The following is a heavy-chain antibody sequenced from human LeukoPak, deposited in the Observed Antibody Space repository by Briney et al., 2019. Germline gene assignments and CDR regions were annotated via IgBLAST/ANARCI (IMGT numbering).Heavy chain of an antibody. CDR3: ARSSSWSLYYYYYYMDV. CDR1: GGSFSGYY. J-gene: IGHJ6*03. D-gene: IGHD6-6*01. V-gene: IGHV4-34*01. CDR2: INHSGST. Sequence: MASETLSLXCAVYGGSFSGYYWSWIRQPPGKELEWIGEINHSGSTNYNPSLKSRVTISVDTSKNQFSLKLSSVTAADTAVYYCARSSSWSLYYYYYYMDVWGKGTTVTVSS.